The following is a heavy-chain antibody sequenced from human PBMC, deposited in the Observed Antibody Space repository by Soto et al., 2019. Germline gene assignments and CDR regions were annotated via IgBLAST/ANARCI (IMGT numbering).Heavy chain of an antibody. CDR2: MSASVDST. Sequence: GHLLESGGGLVQTGGSLKLSCGTSGVGCSNYGMSWVRQAPGKGLDWVSGMSASVDSTYYADPVKGRFTNSGDNSKRTLYLQMSSLRAEDTAIYYCAADPRGPDPWGQGTLVIVS. J-gene: IGHJ5*02. CDR1: GVGCSNYG. CDR3: AADPRGPDP. V-gene: IGHV3-23*01.